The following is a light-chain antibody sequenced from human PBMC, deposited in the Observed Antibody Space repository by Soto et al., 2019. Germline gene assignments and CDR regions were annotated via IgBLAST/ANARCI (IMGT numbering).Light chain of an antibody. CDR1: SSDVGAYNF. CDR3: CSYAGSYTHV. V-gene: IGLV2-11*01. CDR2: DVT. J-gene: IGLJ1*01. Sequence: QSVLTQPRSVSGSPGQSVTISCTGTSSDVGAYNFVSWYQQHPGKAPKLIIYDVTKWPSGVPARFSGSKSGNTASLTISGLQADDEADYYCCSYAGSYTHVFGTGTKVTVL.